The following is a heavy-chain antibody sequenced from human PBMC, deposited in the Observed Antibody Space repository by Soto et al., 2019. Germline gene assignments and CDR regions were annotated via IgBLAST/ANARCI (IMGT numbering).Heavy chain of an antibody. D-gene: IGHD3-10*01. V-gene: IGHV3-74*01. Sequence: EVQLVESGGGLVQPGGSLRLSCAASGFTFSSFCMHWVRQAPGKELMWVSRISSDGTDVLHADSVKGLFAVSRDNARNTVYRQMNSLRAEDTAVYYGAGDPTVPGSSTLDSWGQGTLVAVSS. CDR2: ISSDGTDV. J-gene: IGHJ4*02. CDR1: GFTFSSFC. CDR3: AGDPTVPGSSTLDS.